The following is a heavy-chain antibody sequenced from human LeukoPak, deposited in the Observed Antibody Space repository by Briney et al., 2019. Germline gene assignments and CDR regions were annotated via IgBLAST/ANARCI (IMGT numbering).Heavy chain of an antibody. J-gene: IGHJ6*03. CDR3: ARDYRGIAAAGKGSYYYYYYMDV. CDR2: MNPNSRNT. V-gene: IGHV1-8*01. D-gene: IGHD6-13*01. CDR1: GYTFTSYD. Sequence: ASVKVSCKASGYTFTSYDVNWVRQATGQGLEWMGWMNPNSRNTGYAQKFQGRVTMTRNTSISTAYMELSSRRSEDTAVYYCARDYRGIAAAGKGSYYYYYYMDVWGKGTTVTVSS.